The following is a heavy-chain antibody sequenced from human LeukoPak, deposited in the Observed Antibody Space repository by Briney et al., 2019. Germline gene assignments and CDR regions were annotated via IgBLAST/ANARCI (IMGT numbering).Heavy chain of an antibody. CDR2: MNPNSGNT. CDR1: GGTFSSDA. D-gene: IGHD6-6*01. J-gene: IGHJ6*04. V-gene: IGHV1-8*03. CDR3: AILAAPKDV. Sequence: ASVKVSCKASGGTFSSDAINWVRQATGQGLEWMGWMNPNSGNTGYAQKFQGRVTITRNTSISTAYMELSSLRSEDTAVYYCAILAAPKDVWGKGTTVTVSS.